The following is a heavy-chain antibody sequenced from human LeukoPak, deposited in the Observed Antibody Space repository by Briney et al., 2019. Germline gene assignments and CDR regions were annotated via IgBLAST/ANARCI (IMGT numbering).Heavy chain of an antibody. CDR1: GFTFSSYA. J-gene: IGHJ4*02. D-gene: IGHD5-12*01. V-gene: IGHV3-23*01. Sequence: PGGSLRLSCAVSGFTFSSYAMNWVRQAPGKGLEWVSAISGSGGSTYYADSVKGRFTISRDNPKNTLYLQMNSLRAEDTAVYYCAKDRMPGRGYSGYSDYWGQRTLVTVSS. CDR2: ISGSGGST. CDR3: AKDRMPGRGYSGYSDY.